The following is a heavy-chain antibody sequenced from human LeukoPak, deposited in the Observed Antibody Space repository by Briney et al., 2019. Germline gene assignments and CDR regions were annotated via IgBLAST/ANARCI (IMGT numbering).Heavy chain of an antibody. CDR1: GFIFSDYD. D-gene: IGHD3-16*02. CDR3: AKSVNMITFGGVIVIGSFDY. Sequence: QSGGSLRLSCTASGFIFSDYDMEWVRQAPGKGLEWVSAISGSGGSTYYADSVKGRFTISRDNSKNTLYLQMNSLRAEDTAVYYCAKSVNMITFGGVIVIGSFDYWGQGTLVTVSS. J-gene: IGHJ4*02. V-gene: IGHV3-23*01. CDR2: ISGSGGST.